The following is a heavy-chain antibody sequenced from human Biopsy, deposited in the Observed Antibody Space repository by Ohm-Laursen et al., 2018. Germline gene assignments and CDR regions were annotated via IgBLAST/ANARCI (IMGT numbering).Heavy chain of an antibody. V-gene: IGHV3-33*01. CDR1: GFTFSVYA. CDR3: ARDPIVGSKADGMNV. J-gene: IGHJ6*02. Sequence: SLRLSCAASGFTFSVYAMHWVRQAPGKGLEWVAIIWNDGSSEYYADSVKGRFTISRDNSKNTVYLQMNSLRVEDTAVYYCARDPIVGSKADGMNVWGQGTRVTVSS. CDR2: IWNDGSSE. D-gene: IGHD1-26*01.